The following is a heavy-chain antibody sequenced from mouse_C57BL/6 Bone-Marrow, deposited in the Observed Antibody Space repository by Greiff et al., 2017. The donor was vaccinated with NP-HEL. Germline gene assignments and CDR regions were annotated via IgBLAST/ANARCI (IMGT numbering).Heavy chain of an antibody. CDR3: ASLYYGSSYPYFDY. Sequence: EVKVEESGGGLVKPGGSLKLSCAASGFTFSSYAMSWVRQTPEKRLEWVATISDGGSYTYYPDNVKGRFTISRDNAKNNLYLQMSHLKSEDTAMYYCASLYYGSSYPYFDYWGQGTTLTVSS. D-gene: IGHD1-1*01. J-gene: IGHJ2*01. V-gene: IGHV5-4*03. CDR2: ISDGGSYT. CDR1: GFTFSSYA.